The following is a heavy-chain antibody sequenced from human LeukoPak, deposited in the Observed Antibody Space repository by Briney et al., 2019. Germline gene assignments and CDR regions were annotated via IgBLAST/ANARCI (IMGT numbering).Heavy chain of an antibody. J-gene: IGHJ4*02. V-gene: IGHV4-39*07. Sequence: PSENLSLTCTVSGGSISSSSYYWGWIRQPPGKGLEWIGSIYYSGSTYYNPSLKSRVTISVDTSKNQFSLKLSSVTAADTAVYYCAREPLRFLEWLLYFDYWGQGTLVTVSS. CDR1: GGSISSSSYY. CDR2: IYYSGST. D-gene: IGHD3-3*01. CDR3: AREPLRFLEWLLYFDY.